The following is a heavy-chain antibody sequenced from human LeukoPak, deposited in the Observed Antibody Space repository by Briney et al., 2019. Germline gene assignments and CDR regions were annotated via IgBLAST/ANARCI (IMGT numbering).Heavy chain of an antibody. Sequence: GGSLRLSCAASGFTFSDCTLHWVRQAPGKGLEWVAVISYDGSNKYYADSVKGRFTISRDNSKNTLYLQMNSLRAEDTAVYYCARDRSPYTIAAAGTVDYWGQGTLVTVSS. CDR3: ARDRSPYTIAAAGTVDY. CDR1: GFTFSDCT. J-gene: IGHJ4*02. V-gene: IGHV3-30*04. CDR2: ISYDGSNK. D-gene: IGHD6-13*01.